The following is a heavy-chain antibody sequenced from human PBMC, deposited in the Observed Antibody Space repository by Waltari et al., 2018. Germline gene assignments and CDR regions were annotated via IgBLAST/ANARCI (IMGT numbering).Heavy chain of an antibody. CDR3: ARDLRYYDSSGYFTYGMDV. Sequence: QVQLVESGGGVVQPGRSLRLSCAASGFTFSSYAMHWVRQAPGKGLEWVAVISYDGSNKYYADSVEGRFTISRDNSKNTLYLQMNSLRADDTAVYYCARDLRYYDSSGYFTYGMDVWGQGTTVTVSS. CDR1: GFTFSSYA. D-gene: IGHD3-22*01. V-gene: IGHV3-30*01. CDR2: ISYDGSNK. J-gene: IGHJ6*02.